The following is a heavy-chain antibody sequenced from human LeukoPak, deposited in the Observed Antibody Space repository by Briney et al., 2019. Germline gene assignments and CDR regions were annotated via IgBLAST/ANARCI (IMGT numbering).Heavy chain of an antibody. CDR3: AREGGHGGYLDY. D-gene: IGHD3-10*01. Sequence: SVKVSCKASGGTFSIYAISWVRQAPGQGLEWMGGIIPIFGTANYAQKFQGRVTITADKSTSTAYMELSSLRSEDTAVYYCAREGGHGGYLDYWGQGTLVTVSS. V-gene: IGHV1-69*06. J-gene: IGHJ4*02. CDR1: GGTFSIYA. CDR2: IIPIFGTA.